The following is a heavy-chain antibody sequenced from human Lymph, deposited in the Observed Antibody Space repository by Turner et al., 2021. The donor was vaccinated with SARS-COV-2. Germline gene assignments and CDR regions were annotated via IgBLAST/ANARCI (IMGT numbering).Heavy chain of an antibody. CDR2: ISDDGSNK. V-gene: IGHV3-30*18. CDR3: AKVRSIFGVVIGGMDV. CDR1: VFTFSSYG. D-gene: IGHD3-3*01. J-gene: IGHJ6*02. Sequence: QVQLVESGGGVAQPGRSLRLSCAASVFTFSSYGMLGARQATGKGLEWGAVISDDGSNKEYADYVKGRFTISRDNTTKTLYLKMNSLRAEDTAVYYCAKVRSIFGVVIGGMDVWGQGTTVTVSS.